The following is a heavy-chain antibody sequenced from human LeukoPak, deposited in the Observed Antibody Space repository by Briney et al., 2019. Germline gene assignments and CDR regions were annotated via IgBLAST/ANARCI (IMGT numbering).Heavy chain of an antibody. CDR2: IYYSGST. D-gene: IGHD6-19*01. CDR1: GGSISSSSYY. J-gene: IGHJ4*02. Sequence: SETLSLTCTVSGGSISSSSYYWGWIRQPPGKGLEWIGTIYYSGSTYYNPSLKSRVTISLDTSKNRFSLNLNSVTAADTALYFCARAAGSGLIDYWGQGILVIVSS. CDR3: ARAAGSGLIDY. V-gene: IGHV4-39*07.